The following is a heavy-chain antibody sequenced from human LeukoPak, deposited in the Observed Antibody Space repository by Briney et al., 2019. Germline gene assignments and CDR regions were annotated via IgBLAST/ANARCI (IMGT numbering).Heavy chain of an antibody. CDR3: AKPEGEVVTPYDAFDI. Sequence: GGSLRLYCAASRFTFSSCWMSWPRQAPGKGLEWVANIKQDGSDKYYVDSVKGRFTISRDNSKNTLYLQMNSLRAEDTAVYYCAKPEGEVVTPYDAFDIWGQGTMVTVSS. V-gene: IGHV3-7*05. CDR2: IKQDGSDK. J-gene: IGHJ3*02. D-gene: IGHD2-15*01. CDR1: RFTFSSCW.